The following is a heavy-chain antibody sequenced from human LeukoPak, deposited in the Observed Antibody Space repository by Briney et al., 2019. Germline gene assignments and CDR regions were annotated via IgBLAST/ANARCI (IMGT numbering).Heavy chain of an antibody. J-gene: IGHJ4*02. D-gene: IGHD5-18*01. CDR2: ISGSGGST. Sequence: GGSLRLSCAASGFTFSSYAMSWVRQAPGKRLEWVSAISGSGGSTYYAHSVKGRFTISRDNSTNTLYLQMNSLRADDTAVYYCAKDVDTAMVNPTFDYWGQGTLVTVSS. V-gene: IGHV3-23*01. CDR3: AKDVDTAMVNPTFDY. CDR1: GFTFSSYA.